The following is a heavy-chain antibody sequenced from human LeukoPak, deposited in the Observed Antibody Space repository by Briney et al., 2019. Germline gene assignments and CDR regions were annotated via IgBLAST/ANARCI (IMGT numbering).Heavy chain of an antibody. CDR3: ASFGDIVVVPAAP. D-gene: IGHD2-2*01. V-gene: IGHV3-23*01. CDR1: GFTFSSYA. Sequence: GGSLRLSCAASGFTFSSYAMSWVRQAPGKGLEWVSAISGSGGSTYYADSVKGRFTISRDNAKNSLYLQMNSLRAEDTAVYYCASFGDIVVVPAAPWGQGTLVTVSS. J-gene: IGHJ5*02. CDR2: ISGSGGST.